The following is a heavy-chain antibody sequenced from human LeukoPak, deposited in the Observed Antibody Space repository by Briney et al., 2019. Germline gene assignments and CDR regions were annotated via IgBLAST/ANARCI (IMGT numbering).Heavy chain of an antibody. J-gene: IGHJ3*02. D-gene: IGHD4-23*01. CDR1: GGSISSGSYY. V-gene: IGHV4-61*02. CDR3: ARRGGNEFDI. Sequence: SETLSLTCTVSGGSISSGSYYWSWIRQPAGKGLEWIGRIYTSGSTNYNPSLKSRVTISVDTSKNQFSLKLSSVTAADTAVYYCARRGGNEFDIWGQGTMVTVSS. CDR2: IYTSGST.